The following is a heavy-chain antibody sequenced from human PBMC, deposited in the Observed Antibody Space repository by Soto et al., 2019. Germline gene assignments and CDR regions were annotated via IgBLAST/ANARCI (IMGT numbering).Heavy chain of an antibody. D-gene: IGHD2-2*01. CDR3: ARDPMPDHYYYGMDV. CDR2: IYFSGST. CDR1: GGSVTSRDYY. J-gene: IGHJ6*02. V-gene: IGHV4-30-4*01. Sequence: QVQLQESGPGLVKPSQTLSLTCTMSGGSVTSRDYYWSWVRQSPGKGLEWIGYIYFSGSTYYNPSLKSRISMSVDTSKNQFSLRLRSVTAADTAVYYCARDPMPDHYYYGMDVWGQGTAVTVSS.